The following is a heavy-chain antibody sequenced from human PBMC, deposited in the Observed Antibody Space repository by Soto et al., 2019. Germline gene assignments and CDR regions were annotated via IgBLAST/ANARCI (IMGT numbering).Heavy chain of an antibody. D-gene: IGHD3-10*01. V-gene: IGHV4-59*01. CDR1: GGSISSDY. CDR3: ARKGSGSSRWLEH. J-gene: IGHJ5*02. CDR2: IFYNGIT. Sequence: TLSLTCTVSGGSISSDYWTWIRQPPGKGLEWIGFIFYNGITNYNPSLRSRVTISLDTSKNQFSLNLSSVTVADTAVYYCARKGSGSSRWLEHWGQGNLVTVSS.